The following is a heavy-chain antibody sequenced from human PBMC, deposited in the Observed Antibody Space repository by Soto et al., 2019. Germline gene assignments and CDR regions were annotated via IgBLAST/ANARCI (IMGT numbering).Heavy chain of an antibody. CDR3: ARDDSGFSGSHSIDYFNY. D-gene: IGHD1-26*01. CDR2: INAGNGNT. Sequence: ALLKVSCRACGYTFTSYAMHWLRQAPGQRLEWMGWINAGNGNTKYSQKFQGRVTITRDTSASTAYMELSSLRSEDTAVYYCARDDSGFSGSHSIDYFNYWGQGDLVPVSS. CDR1: GYTFTSYA. J-gene: IGHJ4*02. V-gene: IGHV1-3*01.